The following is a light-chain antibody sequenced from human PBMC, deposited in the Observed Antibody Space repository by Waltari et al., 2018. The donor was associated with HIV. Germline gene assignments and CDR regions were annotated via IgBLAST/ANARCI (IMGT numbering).Light chain of an antibody. V-gene: IGKV4-1*01. Sequence: VLTQSPDSLAVSLGERDTINCKSSQSVLYNSDNKNYLAWYQQKPGQPPNLLISWASTRESGVPDRFSGSGSGTDFTLTISSLQAEDVAIYYCQQYHTSWTFGQGTKVEIK. CDR1: QSVLYNSDNKNY. CDR3: QQYHTSWT. CDR2: WAS. J-gene: IGKJ1*01.